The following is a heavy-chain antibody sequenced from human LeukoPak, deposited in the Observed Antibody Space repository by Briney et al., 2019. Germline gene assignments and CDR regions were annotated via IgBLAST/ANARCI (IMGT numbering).Heavy chain of an antibody. D-gene: IGHD2-2*01. V-gene: IGHV1-2*02. CDR3: ARDRKDCSSTSCHFRVSDWFDP. J-gene: IGHJ5*02. CDR2: INPNSGGT. CDR1: GYTFTGYY. Sequence: GASVKVSCKASGYTFTGYYMHWVRQAPGQGLERVGWINPNSGGTNYAQKFQGRVTMTRDTSISTAYMELSRLRSDDTAVYYCARDRKDCSSTSCHFRVSDWFDPWGQGTLVTVSS.